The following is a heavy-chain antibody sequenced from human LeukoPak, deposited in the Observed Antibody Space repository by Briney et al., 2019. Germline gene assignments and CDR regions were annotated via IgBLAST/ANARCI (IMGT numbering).Heavy chain of an antibody. D-gene: IGHD1-26*01. V-gene: IGHV3-74*01. CDR1: GSTFSSNW. Sequence: GGSLRLSCAASGSTFSSNWMHWVRQAPGKGLVWVSRINEDGSTTNYADSVKGRSTIFRDNAKNTLYLQMNSLRAEDTAVYYCVRDLGGRSGHWGQGTLVTVSS. J-gene: IGHJ4*02. CDR2: INEDGSTT. CDR3: VRDLGGRSGH.